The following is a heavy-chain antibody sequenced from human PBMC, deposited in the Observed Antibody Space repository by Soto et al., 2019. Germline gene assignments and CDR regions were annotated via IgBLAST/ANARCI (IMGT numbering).Heavy chain of an antibody. CDR2: IYPGDSDT. V-gene: IGHV5-51*01. Sequence: EVQLVQSGAEVKKPGESLKISCKGSGYSFTSYWIGWVRQMPGKGLEWMGIIYPGDSDTRYSPSFQGQVTISADKSISTAYLQWSSLKASDTAMYYCARLAHCTNGVCYTSNYYGMDVWGQGTTVTVSS. CDR3: ARLAHCTNGVCYTSNYYGMDV. D-gene: IGHD2-8*01. CDR1: GYSFTSYW. J-gene: IGHJ6*02.